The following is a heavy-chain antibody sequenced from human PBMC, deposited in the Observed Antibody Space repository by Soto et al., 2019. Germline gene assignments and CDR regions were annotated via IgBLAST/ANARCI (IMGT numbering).Heavy chain of an antibody. CDR1: GGSFSGYY. Sequence: QVQLQQWGAGLLKPSETLSLTCAVYGGSFSGYYWSWIRQPPGKGLEWIGKINHVGGTNYNPSLKSRLTISVDTSKNQFSLKVNSVTAADTAVYYCARGQKGYSSSWYVDWGQGTPVTVSS. V-gene: IGHV4-34*01. CDR3: ARGQKGYSSSWYVD. CDR2: INHVGGT. J-gene: IGHJ4*02. D-gene: IGHD6-13*01.